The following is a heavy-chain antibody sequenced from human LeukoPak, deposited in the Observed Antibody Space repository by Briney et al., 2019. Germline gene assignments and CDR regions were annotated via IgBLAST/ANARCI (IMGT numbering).Heavy chain of an antibody. Sequence: PGGSLRLSCAASGFTFINYAMHWVRQAPGKGLEWVAVISYDGSDKYYADSVKGRFTVSRDNSKNTLYLQMNSLRAEDTAVYYCARDLGRDYYDSSGYHNWFDPWGQGTLVTVSS. CDR1: GFTFINYA. D-gene: IGHD3-22*01. CDR2: ISYDGSDK. J-gene: IGHJ5*02. V-gene: IGHV3-30*04. CDR3: ARDLGRDYYDSSGYHNWFDP.